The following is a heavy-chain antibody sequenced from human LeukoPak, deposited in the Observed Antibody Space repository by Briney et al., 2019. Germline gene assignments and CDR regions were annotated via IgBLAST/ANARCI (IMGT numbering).Heavy chain of an antibody. J-gene: IGHJ4*02. CDR2: ITTIGGST. D-gene: IGHD6-13*01. CDR3: AREAYSSSWPDY. Sequence: GGSLRPSCAASGFPFSSYDMNWVRQAPGKGLQWVSAITTIGGSTYYADSVKGRFTISRDNSKNTLYLQMNSLRAEDTAVYYCAREAYSSSWPDYWGQGTLVTVSS. V-gene: IGHV3-23*01. CDR1: GFPFSSYD.